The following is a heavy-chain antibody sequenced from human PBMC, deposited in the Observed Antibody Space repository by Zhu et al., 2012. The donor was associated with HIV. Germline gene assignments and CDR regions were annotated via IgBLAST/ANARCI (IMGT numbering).Heavy chain of an antibody. CDR1: GDSVSSGSYY. CDR2: IYYTGSA. CDR3: ARSWPNYGGNPPYYFDY. D-gene: IGHD4-23*01. J-gene: IGHJ4*02. V-gene: IGHV4-61*01. Sequence: QVQLQESGPGLVKPSETLSLTCTVSGDSVSSGSYYWSWIRQSPGKGLEWVGYIYYTGSANYNPSLKGRLTISVETSKNQFSLKLSSVTAADTAVYYCARSWPNYGGNPPYYFDYWGQGTWSPSPQ.